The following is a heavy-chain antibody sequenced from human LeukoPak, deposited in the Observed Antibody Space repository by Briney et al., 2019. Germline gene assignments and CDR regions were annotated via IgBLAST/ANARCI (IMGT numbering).Heavy chain of an antibody. J-gene: IGHJ5*02. CDR2: IYYSGST. D-gene: IGHD6-13*01. V-gene: IGHV4-39*07. CDR3: ARVLSRSAAGTGWFDP. CDR1: GGSISSSSYY. Sequence: SETLSLTCTVSGGSISSSSYYWGWIRQPPGKGLEWIGSIYYSGSTYYNPSLKSRVTISVDTSKNQFSLKLSSVTAADTAVYYCARVLSRSAAGTGWFDPWGQGTLVTVSS.